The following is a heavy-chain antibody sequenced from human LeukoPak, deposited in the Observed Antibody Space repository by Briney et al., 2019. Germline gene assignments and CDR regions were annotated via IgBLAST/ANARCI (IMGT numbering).Heavy chain of an antibody. V-gene: IGHV3-74*01. CDR2: INADGSTA. CDR3: VVVVEPPDSVRLDV. J-gene: IGHJ3*01. CDR1: GFTFGNSW. Sequence: PGGSLRPSCAASGFTFGNSWVHWVRQAPGKGLVWVSLINADGSTATYADSVKGRFTISRDNARNTLSLQMNSLTIEDTAVYYCVVVVEPPDSVRLDVWGQGTMITVSS. D-gene: IGHD3-10*02.